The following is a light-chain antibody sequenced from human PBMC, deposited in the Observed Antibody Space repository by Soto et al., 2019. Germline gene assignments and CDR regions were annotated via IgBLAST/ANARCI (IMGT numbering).Light chain of an antibody. CDR2: EVT. Sequence: QSVLTQPPSASGSPGQSVTISCTGTSSDIGGYNYVSWYQQHPGKAPKLMIYEVTKRPSGVPDRFSGSKSGNTASLTVSGLQAEDEADYYCSSHVGSNNLGVFGGGTKLTVL. CDR1: SSDIGGYNY. J-gene: IGLJ2*01. CDR3: SSHVGSNNLGV. V-gene: IGLV2-8*01.